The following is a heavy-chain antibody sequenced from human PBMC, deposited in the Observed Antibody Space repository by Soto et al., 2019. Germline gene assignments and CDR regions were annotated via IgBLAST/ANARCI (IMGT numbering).Heavy chain of an antibody. CDR1: GGSISSGGYY. CDR2: ICYSGST. D-gene: IGHD3-10*01. V-gene: IGHV4-31*03. Sequence: SETLSLTCTVSGGSISSGGYYWSWIRQHPGKGLEWIGYICYSGSTYYNPSLKSRVTISVDTSKNQFSLKLSSVTAADTAVYYCARDSSLRFGEPIIDYSGQATLVTVSS. CDR3: ARDSSLRFGEPIIDY. J-gene: IGHJ4*02.